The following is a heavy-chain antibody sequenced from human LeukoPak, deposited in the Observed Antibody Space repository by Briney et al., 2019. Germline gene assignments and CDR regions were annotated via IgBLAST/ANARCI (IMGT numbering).Heavy chain of an antibody. CDR1: GGSISSGDYY. V-gene: IGHV4-30-4*01. CDR3: ASQIAARPLDLRAFDI. Sequence: SQTLSLTCTVSGGSISSGDYYWSWIRQPPGKGLEWIGYIYYGGSTYYNPSLKSRVTISVDTSKNQFSLKLSSVTAADTAVYYCASQIAARPLDLRAFDIWGQGTMVTVSS. D-gene: IGHD6-6*01. J-gene: IGHJ3*02. CDR2: IYYGGST.